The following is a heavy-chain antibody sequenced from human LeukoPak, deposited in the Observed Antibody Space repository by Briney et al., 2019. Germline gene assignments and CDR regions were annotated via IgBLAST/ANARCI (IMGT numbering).Heavy chain of an antibody. CDR1: GFTVSSNY. Sequence: GGSLRLSCAASGFTVSSNYMSWVRQAPGKGLEWVSVIYSGGSTYYADSVKGRFTISRDNSKNTLYLQMNSLRAEDTAVYYCARTPTPSSGYQLPVGEEDGYYYYYYMDVWGKGTTVTVSS. V-gene: IGHV3-53*01. D-gene: IGHD2-2*01. CDR3: ARTPTPSSGYQLPVGEEDGYYYYYYMDV. J-gene: IGHJ6*03. CDR2: IYSGGST.